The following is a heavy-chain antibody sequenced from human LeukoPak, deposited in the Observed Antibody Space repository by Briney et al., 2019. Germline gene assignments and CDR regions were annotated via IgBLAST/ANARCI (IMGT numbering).Heavy chain of an antibody. Sequence: PGGSLRLSCAASGFTFDDYGTSWVRQAPGKGLEWVSYINWNGGSTGYADSVKGRFTISRDNAKNSLYLQMNSLRADDTALYYCARELWSSGSGSFRAFDFWGQGTMVTVSS. CDR3: ARELWSSGSGSFRAFDF. CDR1: GFTFDDYG. CDR2: INWNGGST. V-gene: IGHV3-20*04. D-gene: IGHD3-10*01. J-gene: IGHJ3*01.